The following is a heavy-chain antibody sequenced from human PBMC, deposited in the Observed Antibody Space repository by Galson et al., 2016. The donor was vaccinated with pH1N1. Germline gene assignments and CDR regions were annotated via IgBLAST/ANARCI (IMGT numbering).Heavy chain of an antibody. V-gene: IGHV3-23*01. CDR3: ARSGGSDMDV. CDR1: GFTFSIFG. CDR2: ISGVGDST. J-gene: IGHJ4*02. Sequence: SLRLSCAVSGFTFSIFGMSWLRQAPGKGLEWISAISGVGDSTYHADSVKGRFTISRDNSKNTLNLQMSSLRAEDTAVYYCARSGGSDMDVWGQGTLVTVSS. D-gene: IGHD2-15*01.